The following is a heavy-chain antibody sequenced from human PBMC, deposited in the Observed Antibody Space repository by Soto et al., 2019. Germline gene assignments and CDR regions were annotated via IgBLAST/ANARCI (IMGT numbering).Heavy chain of an antibody. CDR3: ARTSIFGGGYYFDY. V-gene: IGHV4-34*01. J-gene: IGHJ4*02. Sequence: TSETLSLTCAVYGGSFSGYYWSWIRQPPGKGLEWIGEINHSGNINYNPSLKSRVTISVDTSKNQFSLNLSSVTAADTAVYYCARTSIFGGGYYFDYWGQGTLVTVSS. CDR1: GGSFSGYY. CDR2: INHSGNI. D-gene: IGHD3-3*01.